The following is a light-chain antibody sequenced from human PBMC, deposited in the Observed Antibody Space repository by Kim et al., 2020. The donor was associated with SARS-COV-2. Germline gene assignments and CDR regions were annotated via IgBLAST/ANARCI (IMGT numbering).Light chain of an antibody. Sequence: IQVTQSPSSLSASLGDRVTLTCRTSRVGNNYLNWYQQKPGKAPTLLISTTSYLQNGVPSRFSGSVSETEFTLTISGLQPEDFATYYCQQSFSPPRTFGGGTRVDIK. CDR3: QQSFSPPRT. CDR1: RVGNNY. CDR2: TTS. J-gene: IGKJ4*01. V-gene: IGKV1-39*01.